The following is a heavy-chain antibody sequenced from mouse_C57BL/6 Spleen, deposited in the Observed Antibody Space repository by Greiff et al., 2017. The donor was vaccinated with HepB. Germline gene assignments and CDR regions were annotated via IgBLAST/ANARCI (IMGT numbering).Heavy chain of an antibody. Sequence: EVKLQESGPGLVKPSQSLSLTCSVTGYSITSGYYWNWIRQFPGNKLEWMGYISYDGSNNYNPSLKNRISITRDTSKNQFFLKLNSVTTEDTATYYCARDKYYYAMDYWGQGTSVTVSS. CDR1: GYSITSGYY. V-gene: IGHV3-6*01. CDR3: ARDKYYYAMDY. CDR2: ISYDGSN. J-gene: IGHJ4*01.